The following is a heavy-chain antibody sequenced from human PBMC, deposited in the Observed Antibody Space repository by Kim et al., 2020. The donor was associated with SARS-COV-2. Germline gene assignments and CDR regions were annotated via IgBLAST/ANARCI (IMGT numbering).Heavy chain of an antibody. CDR2: IRHREDNYRT. Sequence: GGSLRLSCAASGLPFSGFPVHWVRQASGKGLEWVGRIRHREDNYRTTYGASVKGRFTISRDDSKNTAYLQMNSLKNEDTAVYYCTRYGDYRFDYWGQGTLVTVSS. CDR1: GLPFSGFP. D-gene: IGHD4-17*01. J-gene: IGHJ4*02. CDR3: TRYGDYRFDY. V-gene: IGHV3-73*01.